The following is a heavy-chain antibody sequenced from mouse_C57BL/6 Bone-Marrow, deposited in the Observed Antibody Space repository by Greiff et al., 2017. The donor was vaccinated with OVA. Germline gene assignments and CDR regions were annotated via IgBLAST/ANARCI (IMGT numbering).Heavy chain of an antibody. V-gene: IGHV3-6*01. J-gene: IGHJ3*01. CDR3: TDDYEWFAY. D-gene: IGHD2-4*01. Sequence: EVKLVESGPGLVKPSQSLSLTCSVTGYSITSGYYWNWIRQFPGNKLEWMGYISYDGSNNFNPSLKNRISITRDTSKNQFFLKLNSVTTEDTATYYCTDDYEWFAYWGQGTLVTVSA. CDR2: ISYDGSN. CDR1: GYSITSGYY.